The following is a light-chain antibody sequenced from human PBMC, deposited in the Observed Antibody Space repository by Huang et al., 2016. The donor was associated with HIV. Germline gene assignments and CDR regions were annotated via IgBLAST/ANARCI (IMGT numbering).Light chain of an antibody. CDR2: AAS. J-gene: IGKJ4*01. CDR1: QSVSNY. CDR3: QQTYDTPPLS. Sequence: DIQMTQSPSSLSASVGDRVTITCRAGQSVSNYLNWYQNKPGMAPKLLFYAASSLQSGVPSRFSGSGSGTHFTLTISSLQPEDIATYYCQQTYDTPPLSFGGGTKVEL. V-gene: IGKV1-39*01.